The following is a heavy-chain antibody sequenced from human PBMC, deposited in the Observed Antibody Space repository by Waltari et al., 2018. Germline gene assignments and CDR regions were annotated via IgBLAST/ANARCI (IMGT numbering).Heavy chain of an antibody. D-gene: IGHD5-12*01. Sequence: QVQLQESGPGLVKPSQTLSLICTVSGGSISGADYYWSWVRQPLGKGLEWIGYIYYSGSTYYNPSLKSRVTISVDTSKNQFSLKLSSVTAADTAVYYCARDRGYSGYDLLDAFDIWGLGTIVTVSS. CDR2: IYYSGST. CDR3: ARDRGYSGYDLLDAFDI. V-gene: IGHV4-30-4*08. CDR1: GGSISGADYY. J-gene: IGHJ3*02.